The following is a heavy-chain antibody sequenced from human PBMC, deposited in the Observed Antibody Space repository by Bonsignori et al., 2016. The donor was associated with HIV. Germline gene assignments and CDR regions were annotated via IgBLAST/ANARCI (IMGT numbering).Heavy chain of an antibody. CDR2: IIPMIGVT. J-gene: IGHJ4*02. CDR3: ARDRGYDSSGYVVR. D-gene: IGHD3-22*01. V-gene: IGHV1-69*04. Sequence: WVRQAPGQGLEWMGRIIPMIGVTNYAHEFQGRVAITADESTTTAYMELSSLRSEDTAVYYCARDRGYDSSGYVVRWGQGTLVTVSS.